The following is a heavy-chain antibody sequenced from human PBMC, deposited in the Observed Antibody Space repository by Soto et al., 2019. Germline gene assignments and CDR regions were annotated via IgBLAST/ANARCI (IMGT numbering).Heavy chain of an antibody. CDR2: INHSGST. J-gene: IGHJ6*03. Sequence: SETMSLICAVYGGSFSGYYWAWICQPPGKGLEWIGEINHSGSTNYNPSLKSRVTISVDTSKNQFSLKLSSVTAADTAVYYCARAYCSSTSCYRAYYHYMDVCGKGTTVTGSS. CDR3: ARAYCSSTSCYRAYYHYMDV. V-gene: IGHV4-34*01. D-gene: IGHD2-2*01. CDR1: GGSFSGYY.